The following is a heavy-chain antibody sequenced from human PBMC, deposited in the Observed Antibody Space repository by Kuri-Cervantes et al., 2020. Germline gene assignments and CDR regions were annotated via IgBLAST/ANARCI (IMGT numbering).Heavy chain of an antibody. CDR3: ARAGVVPASQFDY. D-gene: IGHD2-15*01. CDR1: GGSFSDYY. J-gene: IGHJ4*02. V-gene: IGHV4-34*01. CDR2: IYSSGGT. Sequence: SQTLSLTCAVYGGSFSDYYWSWIRQSPGKGPEWIGYIYSSGGTNYNPSFKSRVTMSVDTSKNQLSLKLSSVTAADTAVYYCARAGVVPASQFDYWGQGTLVTVSS.